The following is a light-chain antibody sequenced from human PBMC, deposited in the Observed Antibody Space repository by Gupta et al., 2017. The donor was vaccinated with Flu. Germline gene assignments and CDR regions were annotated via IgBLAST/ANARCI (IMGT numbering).Light chain of an antibody. J-gene: IGKJ4*01. CDR3: QQRSNWTQLT. Sequence: EIVLTQSPSTLSLSPGERATLSCRASQSVSSYLAWYQQKPGQAPRLLIYDASHRATGIPARLSGSGSGTEFTLTISSLEHEDFAVYYCQQRSNWTQLTFGGGTKVEIK. V-gene: IGKV3-11*01. CDR1: QSVSSY. CDR2: DAS.